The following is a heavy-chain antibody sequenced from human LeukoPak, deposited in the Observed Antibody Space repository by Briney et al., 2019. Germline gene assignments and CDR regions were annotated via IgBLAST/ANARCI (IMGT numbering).Heavy chain of an antibody. V-gene: IGHV3-48*03. Sequence: GGSLRLSFAASGFTFSSYEMNWVRQAPGKGLEWVSYISSSGSTIYYAGSVKGRFTISRDNSKNTMYLQMNNLRTEDTAVYYCAKSYSGAAGGGNYYFDYWGQGTLVTVSS. CDR1: GFTFSSYE. J-gene: IGHJ4*02. D-gene: IGHD1-26*01. CDR3: AKSYSGAAGGGNYYFDY. CDR2: ISSSGSTI.